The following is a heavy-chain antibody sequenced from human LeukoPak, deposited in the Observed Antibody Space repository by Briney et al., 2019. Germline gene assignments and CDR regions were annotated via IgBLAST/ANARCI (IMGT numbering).Heavy chain of an antibody. CDR2: ISGSGGST. D-gene: IGHD3-3*02. V-gene: IGHV3-23*01. Sequence: SGGSLRLSCAASGFTVSSNYMSWVRQAPGKGLEWVSAISGSGGSTYYADSVKGRFTISRDNSKNTLYLQMNSLRAEDTAVYYCANSPPFTLHYYFDYWGQGTLVTVSS. CDR3: ANSPPFTLHYYFDY. CDR1: GFTVSSNY. J-gene: IGHJ4*02.